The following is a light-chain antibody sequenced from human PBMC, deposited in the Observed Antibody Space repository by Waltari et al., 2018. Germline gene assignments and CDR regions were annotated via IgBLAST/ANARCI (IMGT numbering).Light chain of an antibody. CDR2: DAS. CDR1: QDINNW. CDR3: QQYSGNPT. V-gene: IGKV1-5*01. Sequence: DIQLTQSPSTLSASVGARVTITCRASQDINNWLAWYQQKPGKAPKILIYDASSLETGVPSKFSGSGSGTEFTLTISSLQPDDFATYYCQQYSGNPTFGGGTKVETK. J-gene: IGKJ4*01.